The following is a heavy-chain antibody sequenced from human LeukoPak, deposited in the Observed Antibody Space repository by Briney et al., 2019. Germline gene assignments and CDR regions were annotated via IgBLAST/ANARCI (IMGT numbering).Heavy chain of an antibody. V-gene: IGHV4-4*02. J-gene: IGHJ4*02. Sequence: SGTLSLTCGVSGGSITNTNYWTWVRQPPGKGLEWIGEVNLQGSTNYNPSLMGRVAISVDTSENHISLQLTSVTAADTAVYYCAREGGPYRPLDYSGQATLVTVSS. CDR1: GGSITNTNY. CDR2: VNLQGST. CDR3: AREGGPYRPLDY.